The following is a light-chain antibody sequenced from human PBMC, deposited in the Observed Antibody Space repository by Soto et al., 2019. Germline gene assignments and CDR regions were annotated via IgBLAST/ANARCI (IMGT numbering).Light chain of an antibody. J-gene: IGKJ1*01. CDR3: QQSYSTPRT. Sequence: DIQVTQSPSSQSASVGDRVTITCRASQSISRNLNWYQQKPGKAPKLLIYAASSLQSEVPSRFSGSGSGTDFTLTISSLQPEDFATYYCQQSYSTPRTFGQGTKVDIK. V-gene: IGKV1-39*01. CDR2: AAS. CDR1: QSISRN.